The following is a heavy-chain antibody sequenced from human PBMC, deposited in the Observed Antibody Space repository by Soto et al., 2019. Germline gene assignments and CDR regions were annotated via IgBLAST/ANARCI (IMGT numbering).Heavy chain of an antibody. Sequence: GGSLRLSCAASGYTFSDSAMHWVRQASGKGLEWVGRIRSKANSYATVYAASVKGRFTISRDDSKNTAYLQMNSLKTEDTAVYYCARLWSEREPNFDYWGQGTLVTVSS. D-gene: IGHD1-26*01. J-gene: IGHJ4*02. CDR3: ARLWSEREPNFDY. CDR1: GYTFSDSA. CDR2: IRSKANSYAT. V-gene: IGHV3-73*01.